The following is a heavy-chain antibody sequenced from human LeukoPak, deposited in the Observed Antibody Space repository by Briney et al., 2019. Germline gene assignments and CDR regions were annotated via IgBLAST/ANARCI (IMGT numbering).Heavy chain of an antibody. CDR1: GGTCSSNA. J-gene: IGHJ4*02. CDR3: AVAGDGYNNY. Sequence: ASVKVSCKASGGTCSSNAISWVRQAPGQGLEWMGGIIPIFGTANYAQKFQGRVTITADESTSTAYMELSSLRSEDTAVYYCAVAGDGYNNYWGQGTLVTVSS. D-gene: IGHD5-24*01. CDR2: IIPIFGTA. V-gene: IGHV1-69*13.